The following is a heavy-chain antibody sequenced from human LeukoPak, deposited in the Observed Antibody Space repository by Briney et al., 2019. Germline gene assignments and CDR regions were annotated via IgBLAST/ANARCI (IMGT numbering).Heavy chain of an antibody. CDR3: AKGSYYDSSGSFYFDY. J-gene: IGHJ4*02. Sequence: GGSLRLSCAASGFTFSSYAMSWVRQAPGKGLEWVSGISGSGDNTYYADSVKGRFTISRDNSKNTLYVQVNSLGAEDTAAYYCAKGSYYDSSGSFYFDYWGQGTLVTVSS. V-gene: IGHV3-23*01. CDR1: GFTFSSYA. CDR2: ISGSGDNT. D-gene: IGHD3-22*01.